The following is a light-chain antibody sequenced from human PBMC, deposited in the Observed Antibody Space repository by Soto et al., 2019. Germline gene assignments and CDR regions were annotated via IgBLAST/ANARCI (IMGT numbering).Light chain of an antibody. V-gene: IGLV2-8*01. CDR1: SSDVGGYNY. CDR3: TSYAGSLPVV. Sequence: QSALTQPPSASGSPGQSVTISCTGTSSDVGGYNYVSWYQHHPGKAPRLMVYEVSKRPSGVPDRFSGSKSGNTASLTVSGLQTVDEADYYCTSYAGSLPVVFGEGTKVTVL. CDR2: EVS. J-gene: IGLJ2*01.